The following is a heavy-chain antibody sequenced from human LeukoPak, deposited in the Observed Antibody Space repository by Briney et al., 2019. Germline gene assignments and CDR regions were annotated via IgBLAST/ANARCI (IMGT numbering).Heavy chain of an antibody. CDR3: ARGDTPGWGSYRYTGFFDY. CDR2: ISNDGSNK. J-gene: IGHJ4*02. CDR1: GFSFNNYV. D-gene: IGHD3-16*02. Sequence: GRSLRLSCAASGFSFNNYVMHWVRQAPGKGLEWVALISNDGSNKYYADSVKGRFTISRDNSKNTLYLQMGSLRAEDMAVYYCARGDTPGWGSYRYTGFFDYWGQGTLVTVSS. V-gene: IGHV3-30*03.